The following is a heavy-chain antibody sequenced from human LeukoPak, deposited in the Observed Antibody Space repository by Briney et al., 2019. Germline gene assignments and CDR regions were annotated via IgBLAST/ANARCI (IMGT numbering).Heavy chain of an antibody. J-gene: IGHJ4*02. Sequence: ASVKVSCKASGYTFNVYYIHWVRQAPGQGLEWMGWISAYNGNTNYAQKLQGRVTMTTDTSTSTAYMELRSLRSDDTAVYYCARELPSPNDHHYFDYWGQGTLVTVSS. CDR1: GYTFNVYY. CDR2: ISAYNGNT. V-gene: IGHV1-18*04. CDR3: ARELPSPNDHHYFDY. D-gene: IGHD1-1*01.